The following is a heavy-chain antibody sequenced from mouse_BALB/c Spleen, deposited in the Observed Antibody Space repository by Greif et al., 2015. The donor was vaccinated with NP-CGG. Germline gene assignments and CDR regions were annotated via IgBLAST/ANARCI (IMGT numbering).Heavy chain of an antibody. CDR3: ARYGYEYYYAMDY. J-gene: IGHJ4*01. CDR2: INPSTGYT. D-gene: IGHD2-2*01. Sequence: QVQLQQSGAELAKPGASVKMSCKASGYTFTSYWMHWVKQRPGQGLEWIGYINPSTGYTEYNQKFKDKATLTADKSSSTADMQLSSLTSEDSAVYYCARYGYEYYYAMDYWGQGTSVTVSS. CDR1: GYTFTSYW. V-gene: IGHV1-7*01.